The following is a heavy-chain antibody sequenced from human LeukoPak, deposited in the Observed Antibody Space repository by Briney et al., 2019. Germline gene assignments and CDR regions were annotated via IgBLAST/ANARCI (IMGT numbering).Heavy chain of an antibody. V-gene: IGHV1-69*13. Sequence: SVKVSCKASGGTFSSYAISWVRQAPGQGLEWIGGIIPIFGTANYAQKCQGRVTITADESTSTAYMELSSLRSEDTAVYYCARAESPSTYCSSTSCYYFDYWGQGTLVTVSS. CDR2: IIPIFGTA. CDR3: ARAESPSTYCSSTSCYYFDY. CDR1: GGTFSSYA. D-gene: IGHD2-2*01. J-gene: IGHJ4*02.